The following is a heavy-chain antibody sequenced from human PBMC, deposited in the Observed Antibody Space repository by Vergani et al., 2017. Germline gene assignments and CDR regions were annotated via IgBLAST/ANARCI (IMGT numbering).Heavy chain of an antibody. V-gene: IGHV5-51*01. Sequence: EVELVQSGPEMRKPGASLKISCKGSEYSFGNYWMGWVRQMPGKGLEWMGVIYPADSDTRYSPSFQGQVTISAEKSISTAFLQWDSLKASDTALYYCARHTTYTDSWGQGTLVTVSS. CDR3: ARHTTYTDS. J-gene: IGHJ4*02. CDR2: IYPADSDT. D-gene: IGHD1-1*01. CDR1: EYSFGNYW.